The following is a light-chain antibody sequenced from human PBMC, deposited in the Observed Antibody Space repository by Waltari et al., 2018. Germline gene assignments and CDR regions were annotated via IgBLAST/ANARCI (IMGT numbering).Light chain of an antibody. J-gene: IGKJ4*01. CDR3: QQYDNLPLT. Sequence: DIQMTQSPSSLSASVGDRVTITCQESQDISNYLNWYQQKPGKAPKLLIYDASTLETGVPSRFSGSGSGTDFTFTISSLQPEDIATYYCQQYDNLPLTFGGGTKVEIK. CDR2: DAS. CDR1: QDISNY. V-gene: IGKV1-33*01.